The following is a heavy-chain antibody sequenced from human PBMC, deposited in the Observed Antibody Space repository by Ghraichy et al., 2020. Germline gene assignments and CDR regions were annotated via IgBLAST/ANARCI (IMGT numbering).Heavy chain of an antibody. V-gene: IGHV1-2*02. D-gene: IGHD3-16*01. CDR2: INPNSGGT. CDR3: ARVRGNLGGLLRRHNYAMDV. J-gene: IGHJ6*02. CDR1: GYTFTDYY. Sequence: ASVKVSCKASGYTFTDYYIHWVRQVPGQGLEWMGWINPNSGGTNYAQNFQGRVTMTRDTSISTAYMELGRLRSDDSAVFFCARVRGNLGGLLRRHNYAMDVWGQGTTVTVSS.